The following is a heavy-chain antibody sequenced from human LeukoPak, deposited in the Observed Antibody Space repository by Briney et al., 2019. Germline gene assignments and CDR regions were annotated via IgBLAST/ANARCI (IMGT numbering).Heavy chain of an antibody. CDR3: ARDRFSGSFSGFDY. V-gene: IGHV4-4*07. D-gene: IGHD1-26*01. CDR1: GGSFSPDY. J-gene: IGHJ4*02. Sequence: SETLSLTCTVSGGSFSPDYWSWIRQPAGQGLEWIGRIYTSGSSNYNPSLKSRATMSVDTSKNQIPLKLTSVTAADTAVYYCARDRFSGSFSGFDYWGQGALVTVSS. CDR2: IYTSGSS.